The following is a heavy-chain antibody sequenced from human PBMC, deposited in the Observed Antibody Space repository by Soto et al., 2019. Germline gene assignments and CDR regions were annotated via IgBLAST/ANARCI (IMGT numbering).Heavy chain of an antibody. CDR2: IIPIFGTA. CDR1: GGTFSSYA. V-gene: IGHV1-69*01. CDR3: ARENRYFFYGMDV. J-gene: IGHJ6*02. Sequence: QEQLVQSGAEVQKPGSSVKVSCKSSGGTFSSYAINWVRQAPGQGLEWMGGIIPIFGTANYAQNFQDRVTITADVSTNTAYMELSSLRSADTAMYYCARENRYFFYGMDVWGQGTTVTVSS.